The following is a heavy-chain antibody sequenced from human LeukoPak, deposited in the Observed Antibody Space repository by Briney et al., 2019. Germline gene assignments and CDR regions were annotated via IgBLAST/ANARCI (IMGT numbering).Heavy chain of an antibody. CDR2: INHSGST. CDR1: GGSFSGYY. CDR3: ARQRDYYDSSGVRWFDP. V-gene: IGHV4-34*01. D-gene: IGHD3-22*01. Sequence: SETLSLACAVYGGSFSGYYWSWIRQPPGKGLEWIGEINHSGSTNYNPSLKSRVTISVDTSKNQFSLKLSSVTAADTAVYYCARQRDYYDSSGVRWFDPWGQGTLVTVSS. J-gene: IGHJ5*02.